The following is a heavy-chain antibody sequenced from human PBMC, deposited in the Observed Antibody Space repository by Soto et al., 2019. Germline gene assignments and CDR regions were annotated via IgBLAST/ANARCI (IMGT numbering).Heavy chain of an antibody. CDR1: GYTFDIYV. D-gene: IGHD3-22*01. CDR3: ARDRSYYYDSSGYTFDY. CDR2: ISADNGDT. Sequence: ASVKVSCKASGYTFDIYVISWVLQVPGQGPEWVGWISADNGDTKYAQRMQGRVTLTTDRATSTAYMELRSLRSDDTAVYYCARDRSYYYDSSGYTFDYWGQGSLVTVSS. V-gene: IGHV1-18*01. J-gene: IGHJ4*02.